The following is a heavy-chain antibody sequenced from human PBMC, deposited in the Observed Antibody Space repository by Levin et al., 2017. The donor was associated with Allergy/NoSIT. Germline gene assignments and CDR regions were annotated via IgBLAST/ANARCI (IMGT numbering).Heavy chain of an antibody. CDR1: GYSFTSYW. J-gene: IGHJ4*02. D-gene: IGHD6-13*01. Sequence: GESLKISCKGSGYSFTSYWISWVRQMPGKGLEWMGRIDPSDSYTNYSPSFQGHVTISADKSISTAYLQWSSLKASDTAMYYCARHESHSYSSSWYGPEDYWGQGTLVTVSS. CDR2: IDPSDSYT. V-gene: IGHV5-10-1*01. CDR3: ARHESHSYSSSWYGPEDY.